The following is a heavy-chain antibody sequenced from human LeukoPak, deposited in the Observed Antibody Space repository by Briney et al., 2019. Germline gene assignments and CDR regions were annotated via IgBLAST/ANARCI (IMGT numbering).Heavy chain of an antibody. V-gene: IGHV3-33*06. CDR3: AKDLSYGSNWFDP. Sequence: GGSLRLSCAASEFTFKNYGMHWVRQAPGMGLEWVALIWHDGSKTYYADSVKGRFTISRDDSQNTLYLQMNSLRAEDTAVYFCAKDLSYGSNWFDPWGQGTLVTASS. CDR2: IWHDGSKT. J-gene: IGHJ5*02. CDR1: EFTFKNYG. D-gene: IGHD3-10*01.